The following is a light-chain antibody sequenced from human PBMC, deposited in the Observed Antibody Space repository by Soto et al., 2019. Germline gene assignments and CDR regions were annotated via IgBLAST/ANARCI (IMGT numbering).Light chain of an antibody. V-gene: IGKV3-20*01. J-gene: IGKJ5*01. CDR2: AAS. CDR3: QQYGSSPIT. Sequence: EIGLTQSPGTLSLSPGERAALPCRASQSVSSGHLAWYQQRPVQAPRVLIYAASLRATGIPDRVSGSGSGTDFTLTISRLEPEDFAVYYCQQYGSSPITFGQGTRLEIK. CDR1: QSVSSGH.